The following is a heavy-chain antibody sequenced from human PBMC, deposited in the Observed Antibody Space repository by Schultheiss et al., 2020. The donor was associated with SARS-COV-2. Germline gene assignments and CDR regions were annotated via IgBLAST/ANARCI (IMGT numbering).Heavy chain of an antibody. D-gene: IGHD4-17*01. CDR3: ARERCSTVTREYYYYYGMDV. J-gene: IGHJ6*02. CDR2: IWYDGSNK. CDR1: GFTFSSYG. V-gene: IGHV3-33*01. Sequence: GGSLRLSCAASGFTFSSYGMHWVRQAPGKGLEWVAVIWYDGSNKYYADSVKGRFTISRDNSKNTLYLQMNSLRAEDTAVYYCARERCSTVTREYYYYYGMDVWGQGTTVTVSS.